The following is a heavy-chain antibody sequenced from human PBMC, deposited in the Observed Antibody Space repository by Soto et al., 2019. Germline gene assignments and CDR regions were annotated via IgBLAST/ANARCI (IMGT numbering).Heavy chain of an antibody. CDR3: ARGTRKVELWLGELFMGLGY. D-gene: IGHD3-10*01. CDR2: ISYDGSNK. J-gene: IGHJ4*02. V-gene: IGHV3-30-3*01. CDR1: GFTFSSYA. Sequence: QVQLVESGGGVVQPGRSLRLSCAASGFTFSSYAMHWVRQAPGKGLEWVAVISYDGSNKYYADSVKGRFTISRDNSKNTLYLQMNSLRAEDTAVYYCARGTRKVELWLGELFMGLGYWGQGTLVTVSS.